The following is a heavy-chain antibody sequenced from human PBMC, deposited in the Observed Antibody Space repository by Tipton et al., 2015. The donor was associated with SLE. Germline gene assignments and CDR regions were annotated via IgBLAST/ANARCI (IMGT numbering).Heavy chain of an antibody. J-gene: IGHJ3*02. Sequence: TLSLTCTVSGGSISSSSYYWGWIRQPPGKGLEWIGSISYSGSTYYNPSLKSRVALSVDASNNQFSLKLTSVTAADTAVYYCARGVAGLEDAFDSWGQGTMVTVSS. D-gene: IGHD3-3*01. V-gene: IGHV4-39*07. CDR3: ARGVAGLEDAFDS. CDR1: GGSISSSSYY. CDR2: ISYSGST.